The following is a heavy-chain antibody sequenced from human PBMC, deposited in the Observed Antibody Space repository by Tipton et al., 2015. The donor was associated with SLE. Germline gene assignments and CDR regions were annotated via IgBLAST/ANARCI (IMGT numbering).Heavy chain of an antibody. V-gene: IGHV3-33*01. CDR2: IWYDGGNK. CDR3: ARSALQFDAFDI. CDR1: GFTFSNYG. J-gene: IGHJ3*02. Sequence: SLRLSCAASGFTFSNYGIHWVRQAPGKGLEWVGVIWYDGGNKFYADSVNGRIIISRENAKNSLYLQMNSLRAGDTAVYYCARSALQFDAFDIWGQGTMVTVSS. D-gene: IGHD4-11*01.